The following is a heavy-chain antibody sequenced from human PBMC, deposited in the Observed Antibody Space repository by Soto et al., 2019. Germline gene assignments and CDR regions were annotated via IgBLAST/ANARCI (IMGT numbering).Heavy chain of an antibody. CDR3: AAGGGLPRYY. CDR2: INHSGST. Sequence: SETLSLTCTVSGGSIGSSSYYWGWIRQPPGKGLEWIGEINHSGSTNYNPSLKSRVTISVDTSKNQFSLKLSSVTAADTAVYYCAAGGGLPRYYWGQGTLVTVSS. V-gene: IGHV4-39*07. CDR1: GGSIGSSSYY. D-gene: IGHD5-12*01. J-gene: IGHJ4*02.